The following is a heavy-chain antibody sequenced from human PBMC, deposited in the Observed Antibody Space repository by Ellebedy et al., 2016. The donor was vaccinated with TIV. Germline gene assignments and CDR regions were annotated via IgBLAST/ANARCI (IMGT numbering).Heavy chain of an antibody. J-gene: IGHJ4*02. D-gene: IGHD3-22*01. Sequence: ASVKVSCXVSGYTLTELSMHWVRQAPGKGLEWMGGFDPEDGETIYAQRFQGRVTMTEDTSTDTAYMELSSLRSEDTAVYYCATYYDSSGYYSEIVGYYFDYWGQGTLVTVSS. CDR1: GYTLTELS. V-gene: IGHV1-24*01. CDR2: FDPEDGET. CDR3: ATYYDSSGYYSEIVGYYFDY.